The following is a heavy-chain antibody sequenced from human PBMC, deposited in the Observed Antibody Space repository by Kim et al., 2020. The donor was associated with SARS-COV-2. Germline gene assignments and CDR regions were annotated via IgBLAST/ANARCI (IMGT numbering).Heavy chain of an antibody. CDR2: IFNNNYT. V-gene: IGHV4-30-4*01. CDR1: GGSISSGDYY. CDR3: ARGRTVPILTPSI. J-gene: IGHJ1*01. D-gene: IGHD4-17*01. Sequence: SETLSLTCTVSGGSISSGDYYWSWIRQPPGKGLEWIGYIFNNNYTHYSPSLKSRLTISGDTSKNLLSLTLNSVTAAATAVYFCARGRTVPILTPSIWGQG.